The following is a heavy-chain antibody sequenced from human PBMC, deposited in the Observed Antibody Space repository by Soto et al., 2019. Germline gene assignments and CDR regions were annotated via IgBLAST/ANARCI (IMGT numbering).Heavy chain of an antibody. Sequence: QVQLVQSGAEVQKPGSSVKVSCKASGGTFSSYAISWVRQAPGQGLEWMGGIIPIFGTANYAQKFQGRVTIAADESTSTAYMELSSPRSEDTAVYYCARRCGGSCSRWDWFDPWGQGTLVTVSS. V-gene: IGHV1-69*01. CDR3: ARRCGGSCSRWDWFDP. CDR2: IIPIFGTA. D-gene: IGHD2-15*01. CDR1: GGTFSSYA. J-gene: IGHJ5*02.